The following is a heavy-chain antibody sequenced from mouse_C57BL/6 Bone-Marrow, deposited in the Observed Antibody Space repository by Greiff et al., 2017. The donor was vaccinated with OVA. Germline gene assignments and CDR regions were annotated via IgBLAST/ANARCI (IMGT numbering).Heavy chain of an antibody. CDR2: IWRGGST. CDR1: GFSLTSYG. Sequence: VQLKESGPGLVQPSQSLSITCTVSGFSLTSYGVHWVRQSPGKGLEWLGVIWRGGSTDYNAAFMSRLSILKANSKSQVFFKMNRLQADDTAIYYGAKKNDYHLYAMDYWGQGTSVTVSS. D-gene: IGHD2-4*01. V-gene: IGHV2-5*01. J-gene: IGHJ4*01. CDR3: AKKNDYHLYAMDY.